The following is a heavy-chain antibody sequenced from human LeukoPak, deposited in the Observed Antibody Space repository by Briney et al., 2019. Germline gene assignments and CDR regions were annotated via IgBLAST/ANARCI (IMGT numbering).Heavy chain of an antibody. CDR2: TYYRSKWYN. J-gene: IGHJ5*02. CDR1: GDSVSTYSGA. V-gene: IGHV6-1*01. Sequence: SQTLSLTCAISGDSVSTYSGAWNWIRQSPSRGLEWLGRTYYRSKWYNDYAASVKSRITINPDTSKNQFSLQLNSVTPEDTAVYYCARLGVAAIPAWGQGTLVTVS. D-gene: IGHD3-3*01. CDR3: ARLGVAAIPA.